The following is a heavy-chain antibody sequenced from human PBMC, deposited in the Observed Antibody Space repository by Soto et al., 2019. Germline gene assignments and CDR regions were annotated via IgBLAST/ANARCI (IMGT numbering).Heavy chain of an antibody. D-gene: IGHD3-10*01. Sequence: GGSLRLSCAASGFTFSSYAMSWVRQAPGKGLEWVSAISVGGNDRFYADSVKGRFTISRDNSKNTLYLQMNSLRAEDTAVYYCAKIGSGSHWGIWFLGYWGQVTLVTFSS. CDR3: AKIGSGSHWGIWFLGY. V-gene: IGHV3-23*01. CDR2: ISVGGNDR. J-gene: IGHJ4*02. CDR1: GFTFSSYA.